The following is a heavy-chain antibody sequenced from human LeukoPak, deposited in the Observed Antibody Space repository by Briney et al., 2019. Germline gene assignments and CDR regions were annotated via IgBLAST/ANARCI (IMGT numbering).Heavy chain of an antibody. D-gene: IGHD1-1*01. V-gene: IGHV7-4-1*02. Sequence: ASVKVSCKASGYTFTSYAMNWVRQAPGQGLEWMGWINTNTGNPTYAQGFTGRFVFSLDTSVSTAYLQISSLKAEDTAVYYCARAPTDYSQLPSDAFDIRGQGTMVTVSS. CDR1: GYTFTSYA. CDR3: ARAPTDYSQLPSDAFDI. CDR2: INTNTGNP. J-gene: IGHJ3*02.